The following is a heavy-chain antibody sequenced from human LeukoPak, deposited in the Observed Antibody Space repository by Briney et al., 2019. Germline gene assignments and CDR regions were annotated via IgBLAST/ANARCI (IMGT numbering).Heavy chain of an antibody. V-gene: IGHV1-69*04. CDR1: GGTFSSYA. Sequence: ASVKVSCKASGGTFSSYAISWVQQAPGQGLEWMGRIIPILGIANYAQKFQGRVTITADKSTSTAYMELSSLRSEDTAVYYCAIPVYGSGSFDYWGQGTLVTVS. CDR3: AIPVYGSGSFDY. CDR2: IIPILGIA. J-gene: IGHJ4*02. D-gene: IGHD3-10*01.